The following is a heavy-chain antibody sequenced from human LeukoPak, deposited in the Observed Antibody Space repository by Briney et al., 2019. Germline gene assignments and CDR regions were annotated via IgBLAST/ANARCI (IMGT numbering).Heavy chain of an antibody. CDR1: GFTFSSHT. Sequence: PGGSLRLSCAASGFTFSSHTMSWVRQASGMGLEWVSSVSAGGDRAYYAVSLKGRFAISRDNSKNTLYLQMNSLRAEDTAVYYCAKDVKVGYFGEFDPWGQGTLVTVSS. CDR2: VSAGGDRA. V-gene: IGHV3-23*01. J-gene: IGHJ5*02. D-gene: IGHD3-10*01. CDR3: AKDVKVGYFGEFDP.